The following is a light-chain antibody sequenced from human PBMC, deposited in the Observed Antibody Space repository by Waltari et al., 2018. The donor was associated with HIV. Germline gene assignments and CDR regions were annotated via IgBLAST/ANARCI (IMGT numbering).Light chain of an antibody. J-gene: IGLJ3*02. V-gene: IGLV6-57*03. CDR2: DDH. Sequence: PGKTITISCTRSSGSIDSNYVQWYQQRPGSAPTTVIYDDHQRPSGVPDRFSGSIDSSSNSASLTISGLKTEDEADYYCQSYDSSIPWVFGGGTKLTVL. CDR1: SGSIDSNY. CDR3: QSYDSSIPWV.